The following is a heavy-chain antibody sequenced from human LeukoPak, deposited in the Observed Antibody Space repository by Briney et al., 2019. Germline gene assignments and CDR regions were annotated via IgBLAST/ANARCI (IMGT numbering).Heavy chain of an antibody. CDR3: AKDFTPVWFGESEPTYYFDY. V-gene: IGHV3-9*01. D-gene: IGHD3-10*01. J-gene: IGHJ4*02. CDR2: ISWNSGSI. CDR1: GFTFDDYA. Sequence: GGSLRLSCAASGFTFDDYAMHWVRQAPGKGLEWVSGISWNSGSIGYADSVKGRFTISRDNAKNSLYLQMNSLRAEDTALYYCAKDFTPVWFGESEPTYYFDYWGQGTLVTVSS.